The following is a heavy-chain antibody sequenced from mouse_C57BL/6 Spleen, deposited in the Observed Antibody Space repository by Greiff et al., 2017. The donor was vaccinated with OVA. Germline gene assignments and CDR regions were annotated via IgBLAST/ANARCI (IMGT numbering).Heavy chain of an antibody. CDR2: ISYSGST. D-gene: IGHD2-4*01. J-gene: IGHJ3*01. CDR1: GYSITSGYD. V-gene: IGHV3-1*01. Sequence: EVQLQESGPGMVKPSQSLSLTCTVTGYSITSGYDWHWIRHFPGNKLEWMGYISYSGSTNYNPSLKSRISITHDTSKNHFFLKLNSVTTEDTATYYCARGCYDYDFCGFAYWGQGTLVTVSA. CDR3: ARGCYDYDFCGFAY.